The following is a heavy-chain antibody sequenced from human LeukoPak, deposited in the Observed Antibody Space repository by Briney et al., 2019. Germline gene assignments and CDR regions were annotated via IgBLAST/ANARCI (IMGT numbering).Heavy chain of an antibody. J-gene: IGHJ5*02. Sequence: MPSETLSLTRTVSGGSISSGGYYWSWIRQPAGKGLEWIGRIYTSGSTNYNPSLKSRVTMSVDTSKNQFSLKLSSVTAADTAVYYCARAVGEIRRTNWFDPWGQGTLVTVSS. CDR1: GGSISSGGYY. V-gene: IGHV4-61*02. CDR3: ARAVGEIRRTNWFDP. D-gene: IGHD1-26*01. CDR2: IYTSGST.